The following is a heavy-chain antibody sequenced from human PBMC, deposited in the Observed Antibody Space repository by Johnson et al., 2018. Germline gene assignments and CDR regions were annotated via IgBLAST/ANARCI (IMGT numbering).Heavy chain of an antibody. CDR3: AGAGCSSTSCYTNIYRHYYYYGMDV. CDR2: MNPNSGNT. D-gene: IGHD2-2*02. V-gene: IGHV1-8*01. Sequence: QVQLVQSGAEVKKPGASVKVSCKASGYTFTSYDINWVRQATGQGLEWMGWMNPNSGNTGYAQKFQGRVTMTRNTSISTAYMELSSLRSEDTAVDYCAGAGCSSTSCYTNIYRHYYYYGMDVWGQGTTVTVSS. CDR1: GYTFTSYD. J-gene: IGHJ6*02.